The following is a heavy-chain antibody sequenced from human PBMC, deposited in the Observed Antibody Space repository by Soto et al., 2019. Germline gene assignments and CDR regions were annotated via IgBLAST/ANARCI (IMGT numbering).Heavy chain of an antibody. CDR2: ISHSGTS. V-gene: IGHV4-38-2*02. Sequence: SETLSLTCTVSGYSISSGYYWSWIRQTPGKVLEWIGSISHSGTSFYNPSLRSRVTISMDTSNNHFSLKLNSLTATDTAVYYCARASGSHSGWGRWSDPWGQGTLVTVSS. CDR3: ARASGSHSGWGRWSDP. J-gene: IGHJ5*02. CDR1: GYSISSGYY. D-gene: IGHD2-21*02.